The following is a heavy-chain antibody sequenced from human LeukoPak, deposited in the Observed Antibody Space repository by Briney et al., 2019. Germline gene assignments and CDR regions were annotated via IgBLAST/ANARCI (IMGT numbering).Heavy chain of an antibody. V-gene: IGHV3-21*01. CDR3: ARARAITMVRGVISPGY. CDR2: ISSSSSYI. D-gene: IGHD3-10*01. CDR1: GFTFSSYS. J-gene: IGHJ4*02. Sequence: GGSLRLSCAASGFTFSSYSMNWVRQAPGKGLEWVSSISSSSSYIYYADSVKGRFTISRDNAKNSLYLQMNSLRAEDTAVYYCARARAITMVRGVISPGYWGQGTLVTVSS.